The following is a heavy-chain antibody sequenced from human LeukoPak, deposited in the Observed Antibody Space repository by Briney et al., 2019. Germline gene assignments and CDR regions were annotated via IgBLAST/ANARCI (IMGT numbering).Heavy chain of an antibody. CDR3: AKARKLRYFDWLFRAPFDY. CDR1: GFTFSSYA. Sequence: GGSLRLSCAASGFTFSSYAMSWVRQAPGKGLEWVSAISGSGGSTYYADSVKGRFTISRDNSKNTLYLQMNSLRAEDTAVYYCAKARKLRYFDWLFRAPFDYWGQGTLVTVSS. J-gene: IGHJ4*02. CDR2: ISGSGGST. D-gene: IGHD3-9*01. V-gene: IGHV3-23*01.